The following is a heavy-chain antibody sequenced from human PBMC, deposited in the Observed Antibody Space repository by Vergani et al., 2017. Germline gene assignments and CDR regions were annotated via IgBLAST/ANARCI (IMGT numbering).Heavy chain of an antibody. V-gene: IGHV3-49*04. D-gene: IGHD3-22*01. CDR3: TKDLDYYDSSCYYPHFDY. CDR1: GFNFVDYA. J-gene: IGHJ4*02. CDR2: IRSKDDGGKT. Sequence: EVQLVESGGGLVQPGRSLRLSCTASGFNFVDYAVSWVRQAQGKGLEWVGFIRSKDDGGKTEYDASVKGRFTISIDDSNTIDYLQMNSLKTEDTAVYYCTKDLDYYDSSCYYPHFDYWGQGTLVTVSS.